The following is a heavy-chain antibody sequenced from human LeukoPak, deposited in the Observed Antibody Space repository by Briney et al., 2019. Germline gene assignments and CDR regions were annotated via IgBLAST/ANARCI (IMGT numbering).Heavy chain of an antibody. CDR2: ISSSSSYI. CDR3: ATTEVYSGYGIWGAFDY. V-gene: IGHV3-21*04. D-gene: IGHD5-12*01. CDR1: GFTFSSYS. J-gene: IGHJ4*02. Sequence: GGSLRLSCAASGFTFSSYSMNWVRQAPGKGLEWVSSISSSSSYIYYADSVKGRFTISRDNSKNSLYLQMNSLRAEDTALYYCATTEVYSGYGIWGAFDYWGQGTLVTVSP.